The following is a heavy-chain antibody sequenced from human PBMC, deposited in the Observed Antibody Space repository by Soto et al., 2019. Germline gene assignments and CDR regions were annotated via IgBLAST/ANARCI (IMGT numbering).Heavy chain of an antibody. Sequence: QVQLQESGPGLVESSGTLSLTCAVYGGSIRSGHWWTWVRQSPGKGLEWIGEISLNGDINYSPSLQSRVPVSIVVSRNHLSLRLTSVTAADTAVYYFATREMRTGGPVWGPGTMVAVSS. D-gene: IGHD2-8*02. V-gene: IGHV4-4*02. CDR1: GGSIRSGHW. CDR3: ATREMRTGGPV. CDR2: ISLNGDI. J-gene: IGHJ6*02.